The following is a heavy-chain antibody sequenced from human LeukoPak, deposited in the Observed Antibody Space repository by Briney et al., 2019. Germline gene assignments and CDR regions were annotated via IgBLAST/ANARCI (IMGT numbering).Heavy chain of an antibody. V-gene: IGHV5-51*01. CDR1: GYSFPTYW. CDR2: IYPGDSDT. D-gene: IGHD3-16*01. CDR3: ARMTQAGYYYYGMDV. J-gene: IGHJ6*02. Sequence: GESLKISCKGSGYSFPTYWIGWVRQMPGKGLERMGSIYPGDSDTRYSPSFQGQVTISADKSISTAYLQWSSLKASDTAMYYCARMTQAGYYYYGMDVWGQGTTVTVSS.